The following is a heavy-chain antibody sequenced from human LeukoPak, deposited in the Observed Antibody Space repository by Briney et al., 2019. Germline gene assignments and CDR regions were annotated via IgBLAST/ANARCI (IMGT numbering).Heavy chain of an antibody. V-gene: IGHV4-59*12. Sequence: PSETLSLTRTVSGGSISSYYWSWIRQPPGKGLEWIGYIYYSGSTNYNPSLKSRVTISVDTSKNQFSLKLSSVTAADTAVYYCARRTGGGGSYPRSGVGAFDIWGQGTMVTVSS. CDR2: IYYSGST. J-gene: IGHJ3*02. CDR1: GGSISSYY. CDR3: ARRTGGGGSYPRSGVGAFDI. D-gene: IGHD1-26*01.